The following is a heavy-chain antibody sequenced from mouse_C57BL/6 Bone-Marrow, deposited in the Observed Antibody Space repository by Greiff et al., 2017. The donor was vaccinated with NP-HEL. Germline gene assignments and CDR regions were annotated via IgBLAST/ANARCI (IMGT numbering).Heavy chain of an antibody. J-gene: IGHJ4*01. V-gene: IGHV1-15*01. D-gene: IGHD4-1*01. CDR3: TRPLTGYYYAMDY. Sequence: VQLQQSGAALVRPGASVTLSCKASGYTFTDYEMHWVKQTPVHGLEWIGAIDPEPGGTAYNQKFKGKAILTADKSSSTAYMELRSLTSEDSAVYYCTRPLTGYYYAMDYWGQGTSVTVSS. CDR2: IDPEPGGT. CDR1: GYTFTDYE.